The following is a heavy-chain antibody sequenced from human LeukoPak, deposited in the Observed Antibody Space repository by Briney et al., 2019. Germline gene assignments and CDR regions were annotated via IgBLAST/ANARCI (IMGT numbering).Heavy chain of an antibody. Sequence: GESLKISCKGSGYSFTSYWISWVRQMPGKGLEWMGRIDPSDSYTNYGPSFQGHVTISADKTISIVYLQWRGLKASDTAVYYCATWFGELLPGDYFDYWGQGTLVTVSS. CDR3: ATWFGELLPGDYFDY. V-gene: IGHV5-10-1*01. CDR1: GYSFTSYW. CDR2: IDPSDSYT. D-gene: IGHD3-10*01. J-gene: IGHJ4*02.